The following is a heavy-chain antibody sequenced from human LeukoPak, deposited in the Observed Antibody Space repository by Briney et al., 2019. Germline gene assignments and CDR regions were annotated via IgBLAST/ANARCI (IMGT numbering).Heavy chain of an antibody. CDR1: GGSISGYY. D-gene: IGHD3-10*01. CDR2: IYNSGST. Sequence: SETLSLTCTVSGGSISGYYWSWIRQPPGKGLEWIGYIYNSGSTNYNPSLKSRVTISVDTSKNQFSLKLGSVTAADTAVYYCARVRGDCLDYWGQGTLVTVSS. V-gene: IGHV4-59*01. CDR3: ARVRGDCLDY. J-gene: IGHJ4*02.